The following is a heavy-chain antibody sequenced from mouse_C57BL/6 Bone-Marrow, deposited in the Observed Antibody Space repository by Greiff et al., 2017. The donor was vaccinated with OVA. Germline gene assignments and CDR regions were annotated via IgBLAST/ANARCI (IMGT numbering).Heavy chain of an antibody. CDR3: THILRGFAY. D-gene: IGHD1-3*01. J-gene: IGHJ3*01. CDR2: IDPENGDT. CDR1: GFNIKDDY. V-gene: IGHV14-4*01. Sequence: VQLQQSGAELVRPGASVKLSCTASGFNIKDDYMHWVKQRPEQGLEWIGWIDPENGDTEYASKFQGKATITADTSSNTAYLQLSSLTSEDTAVYYCTHILRGFAYWGQGTLVTVSA.